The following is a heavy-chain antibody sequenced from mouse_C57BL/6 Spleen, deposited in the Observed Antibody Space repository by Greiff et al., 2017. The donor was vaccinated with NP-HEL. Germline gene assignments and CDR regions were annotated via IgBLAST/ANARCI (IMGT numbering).Heavy chain of an antibody. CDR1: GYTFTDYE. V-gene: IGHV1-15*01. J-gene: IGHJ1*03. D-gene: IGHD1-1*01. CDR3: TAVVAKGWYFDV. Sequence: VQLQQSGAELVRPGASVTLSCKASGYTFTDYEMHWVKQTPVHGLEWIGAIDPETGGTAYNQKFKGKAILTADISSSTAYMELRSLTSEDSAVYYCTAVVAKGWYFDVWGTGTTVTVSS. CDR2: IDPETGGT.